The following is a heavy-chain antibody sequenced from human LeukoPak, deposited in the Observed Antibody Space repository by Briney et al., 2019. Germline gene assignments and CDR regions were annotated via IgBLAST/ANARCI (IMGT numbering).Heavy chain of an antibody. CDR3: ARGHFGLDY. D-gene: IGHD3-10*01. CDR1: GFTFSDYY. J-gene: IGHJ4*02. V-gene: IGHV3-11*01. CDR2: IDLSGRST. Sequence: GGSLRLSCVASGFTFSDYYMSWIRQTLGKGLEWVSYIDLSGRSTYYADSVRGRFTISRDNAKKSLYLQMNTLRAEDTAMYYCARGHFGLDYWGQGTLVTVSS.